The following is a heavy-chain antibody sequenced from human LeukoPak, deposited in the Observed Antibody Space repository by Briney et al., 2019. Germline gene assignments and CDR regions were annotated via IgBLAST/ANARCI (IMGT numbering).Heavy chain of an antibody. J-gene: IGHJ4*02. CDR2: IYTDGSRI. V-gene: IGHV3-74*01. Sequence: GGSLRLSCAASGFSFSSYWMHWVRQAPGKGLVWISRIYTDGSRIHYADSVRGRFTISRDNAKNTLYLQMDSLRAEDTAVYYCARGRGYSYGYDYWGQGTLVTVSS. CDR1: GFSFSSYW. D-gene: IGHD5-18*01. CDR3: ARGRGYSYGYDY.